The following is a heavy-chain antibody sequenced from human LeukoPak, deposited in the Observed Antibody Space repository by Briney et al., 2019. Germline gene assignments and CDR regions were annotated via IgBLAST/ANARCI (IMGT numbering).Heavy chain of an antibody. Sequence: SETLSLTCSVSGGSINSFYWSWIRLPPGKGLEWLGDIYYSGSTNYNPSLKSRVTISVDTSKNQLYLNLRSVTAADTAVYYCARHALVTNWFDPWGQGTLVTVSS. CDR2: IYYSGST. D-gene: IGHD2-21*02. V-gene: IGHV4-59*08. J-gene: IGHJ5*02. CDR1: GGSINSFY. CDR3: ARHALVTNWFDP.